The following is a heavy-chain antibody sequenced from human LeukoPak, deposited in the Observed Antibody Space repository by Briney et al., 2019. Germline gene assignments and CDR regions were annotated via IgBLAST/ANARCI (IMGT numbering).Heavy chain of an antibody. Sequence: GGSLRLSCAASGFTFSSNAMSWVRQAPGKGLEWVSAISGSGGSTYYADSAKGRFTISRDNSKNTLYLQMNSLRAEDTALYYCAKGGFIAAANDGMDVWGQGTTVTVSS. J-gene: IGHJ6*02. D-gene: IGHD6-13*01. V-gene: IGHV3-23*01. CDR3: AKGGFIAAANDGMDV. CDR2: ISGSGGST. CDR1: GFTFSSNA.